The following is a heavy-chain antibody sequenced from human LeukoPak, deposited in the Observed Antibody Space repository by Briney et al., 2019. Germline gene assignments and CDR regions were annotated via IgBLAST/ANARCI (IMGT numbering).Heavy chain of an antibody. D-gene: IGHD3-9*01. Sequence: PGGSLRLSCAASGFTFSTYSMHWVRQAPGKGLEWVSSISNSGTYIYYADSVKGRFTLSRDNAKNSLYLQMDSLRAEDTAVYYCARGPDIFTAFSPDFWGQGTLVTVSS. CDR1: GFTFSTYS. J-gene: IGHJ4*02. CDR2: ISNSGTYI. V-gene: IGHV3-21*01. CDR3: ARGPDIFTAFSPDF.